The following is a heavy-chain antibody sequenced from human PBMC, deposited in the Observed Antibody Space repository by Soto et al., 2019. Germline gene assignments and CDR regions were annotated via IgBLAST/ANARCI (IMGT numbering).Heavy chain of an antibody. CDR2: ISSSSSTI. D-gene: IGHD5-12*01. Sequence: GGSLRLSCAASGFTFSSYSMNWFRQAPGKGLEWVSYISSSSSTIYYADSVKGRFTISRDNAKNSLYLQMNSLRAEDTAVYYCARVRYSGYDLEGCVDYWGQGTLVTVSS. V-gene: IGHV3-48*01. CDR1: GFTFSSYS. J-gene: IGHJ4*02. CDR3: ARVRYSGYDLEGCVDY.